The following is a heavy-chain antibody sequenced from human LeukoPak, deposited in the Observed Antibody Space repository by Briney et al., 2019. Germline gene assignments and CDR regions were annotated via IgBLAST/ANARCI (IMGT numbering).Heavy chain of an antibody. CDR3: ARAKATVTPNDY. Sequence: QSSETLSLTCTVSGGSISSYYWSWIRQPPGKGLEWIGYIYYSGSTNYNPSLKSRVTISVDTSKNQFSLKLSSVTAADTAVYYCARAKATVTPNDYRGQGTLVTVSS. J-gene: IGHJ4*02. CDR1: GGSISSYY. D-gene: IGHD4-17*01. CDR2: IYYSGST. V-gene: IGHV4-59*01.